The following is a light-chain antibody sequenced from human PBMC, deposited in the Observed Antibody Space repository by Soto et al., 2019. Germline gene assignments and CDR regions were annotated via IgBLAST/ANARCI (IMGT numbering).Light chain of an antibody. CDR3: SSYAGRNDFV. CDR2: EVS. Sequence: QSVLTQPPSAAGSPGRSVTISCTGTSSDVGGYNYVSWYQQHPGRAPKLIIYEVSQRPSGVPDRFSGSKSGNTASLTVSGLQAEDEADYYCSSYAGRNDFVFGSGTKVTVL. CDR1: SSDVGGYNY. J-gene: IGLJ1*01. V-gene: IGLV2-8*01.